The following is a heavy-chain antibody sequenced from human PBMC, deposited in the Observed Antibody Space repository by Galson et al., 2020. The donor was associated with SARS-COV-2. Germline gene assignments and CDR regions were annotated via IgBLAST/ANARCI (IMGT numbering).Heavy chain of an antibody. Sequence: GGSLRLSCAASGFRFSSYPMTWVRQAPGKGLEWVSSISPSGGRPDYADSVKGRFTISRDNSKNTLSLQMNSLRAEDTAVYYCAKLAVAGVFDSWGQGTLVTVSS. CDR3: AKLAVAGVFDS. V-gene: IGHV3-23*01. CDR2: ISPSGGRP. J-gene: IGHJ4*02. D-gene: IGHD6-19*01. CDR1: GFRFSSYP.